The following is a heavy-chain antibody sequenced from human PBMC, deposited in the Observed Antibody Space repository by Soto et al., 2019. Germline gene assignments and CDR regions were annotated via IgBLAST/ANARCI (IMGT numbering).Heavy chain of an antibody. J-gene: IGHJ3*02. CDR2: IIPILGSA. CDR1: GGTLISNA. D-gene: IGHD5-12*01. Sequence: QVQLVQSGAEVKKPGSSVKVSCNASGGTLISNAISWVRQAPGQGLEWMGGIIPILGSANYAQKFQDRVTITADESTSTTYIELNSLRSEEAAVYDGASRDRVEAFDIWGQGTMVTVS. V-gene: IGHV1-69*01. CDR3: ASRDRVEAFDI.